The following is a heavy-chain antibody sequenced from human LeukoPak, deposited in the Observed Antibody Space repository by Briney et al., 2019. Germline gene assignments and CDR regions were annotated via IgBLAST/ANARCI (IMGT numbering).Heavy chain of an antibody. CDR1: GYTFTSYY. Sequence: ASVKVSCKASGYTFTSYYMHWVRQAPGQGFEWMGIINPSGGSTSYAQKFQGRVTMTRDTSTSTVYMELSSLRPEDTAVYYCARVGGYSYGGKGFDYWGQGTLVTVSS. CDR2: INPSGGST. J-gene: IGHJ4*02. D-gene: IGHD5-18*01. CDR3: ARVGGYSYGGKGFDY. V-gene: IGHV1-46*01.